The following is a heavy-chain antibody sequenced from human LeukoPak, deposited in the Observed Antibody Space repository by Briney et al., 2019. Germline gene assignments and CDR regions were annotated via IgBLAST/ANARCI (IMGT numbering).Heavy chain of an antibody. Sequence: TGGSLRLSCAASGFTVSSNYMSWVRQAPGKGLEWVSVIYSGGSTYYADSVKGRFTISRDNSKNTLYLQMNSLRAEDTAVYYCAKAQTASTIYYYYGMDVWGQGTTVTVSS. CDR3: AKAQTASTIYYYYGMDV. V-gene: IGHV3-53*01. CDR1: GFTVSSNY. CDR2: IYSGGST. J-gene: IGHJ6*02. D-gene: IGHD2-21*02.